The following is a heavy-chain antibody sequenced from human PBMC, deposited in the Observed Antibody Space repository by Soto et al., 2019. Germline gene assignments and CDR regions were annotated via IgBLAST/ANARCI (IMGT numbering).Heavy chain of an antibody. CDR3: ARVPYDSSGYYYRGNNWFDP. D-gene: IGHD3-22*01. CDR2: IIPIFGTA. Sequence: ASVKVSCKASGGTFSSCAISWVRQAPGQGLEWMGGIIPIFGTANYAQKFQGRVTITADESTSTAYMELSSLRSEDTAVYYCARVPYDSSGYYYRGNNWFDPWGQGTLVTVSS. J-gene: IGHJ5*02. CDR1: GGTFSSCA. V-gene: IGHV1-69*13.